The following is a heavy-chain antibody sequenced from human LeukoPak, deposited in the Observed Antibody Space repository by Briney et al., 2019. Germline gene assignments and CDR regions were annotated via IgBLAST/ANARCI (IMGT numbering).Heavy chain of an antibody. V-gene: IGHV3-23*01. D-gene: IGHD2-2*01. Sequence: PGGSLRLSCAASGFTFSSYSMNWVRQAPGKGLEWVSVISGSGDSTHYADSVKGRFTISRDNSKNTLYLQMNSLKTVDTAVYYCTTDIVVVPAENFDYWGQGTLVTVSS. CDR1: GFTFSSYS. CDR2: ISGSGDST. J-gene: IGHJ4*02. CDR3: TTDIVVVPAENFDY.